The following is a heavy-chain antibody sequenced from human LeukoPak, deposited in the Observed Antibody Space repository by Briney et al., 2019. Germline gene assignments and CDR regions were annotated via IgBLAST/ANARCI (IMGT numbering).Heavy chain of an antibody. D-gene: IGHD4-17*01. J-gene: IGHJ6*03. CDR3: ARETSTVTNYYYYYYMDV. CDR2: ISSSSSYI. Sequence: KPGGSLRLSCAASGFTFSSYSMNWVRQAPGKGLEWVSSISSSSSYIYYADSVKGRFTISRDNAKNSLYLQMNSLRAEDTAVYYCARETSTVTNYYYYYYMDVWGKGTTVTVSS. V-gene: IGHV3-21*01. CDR1: GFTFSSYS.